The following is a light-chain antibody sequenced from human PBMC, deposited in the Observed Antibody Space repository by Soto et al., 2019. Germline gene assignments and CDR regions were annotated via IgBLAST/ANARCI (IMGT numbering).Light chain of an antibody. V-gene: IGKV1-39*01. CDR2: AAS. CDR1: QSISSY. CDR3: QQSYSTPRS. J-gene: IGKJ1*01. Sequence: DIQMTQSPSSLSASVGERVTITCRASQSISSYLNWYQQKPGKATKLLIYAASSLQSGVPSRFTGSGAGRDFTLTISSLQPEDFATYYYQQSYSTPRSFDQGTKVEIK.